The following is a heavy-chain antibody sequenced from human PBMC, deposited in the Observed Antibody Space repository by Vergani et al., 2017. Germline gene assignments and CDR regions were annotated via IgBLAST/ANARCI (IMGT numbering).Heavy chain of an antibody. Sequence: QVQLVESGGGGVQPGRSLRLSCAASGFTFNQYGMHWVRQAPGKGLEWVAVTWYDGNNKQYADSVKGRFTISRDNSKSTMYLQMNSLRDEDTGVYYCARDLRLLYNRFDPWGQGTLVTVSS. V-gene: IGHV3-33*01. D-gene: IGHD1-14*01. CDR2: TWYDGNNK. CDR1: GFTFNQYG. J-gene: IGHJ5*02. CDR3: ARDLRLLYNRFDP.